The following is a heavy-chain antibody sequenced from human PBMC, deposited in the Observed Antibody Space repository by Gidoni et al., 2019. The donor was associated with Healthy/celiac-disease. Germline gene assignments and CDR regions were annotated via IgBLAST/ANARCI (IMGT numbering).Heavy chain of an antibody. CDR1: GYTFTGYY. CDR3: ARGSGAGYSYGPPLDY. J-gene: IGHJ4*02. V-gene: IGHV1-2*04. Sequence: QVQLVQSGAEVTTPGASVKVSCKASGYTFTGYYMHWVRQAPGQGLEWMGWINPNSGGTNYAQKFQGWVTMTRDTSISTAYMELSRLRSDDTAVYYCARGSGAGYSYGPPLDYWGQGTLVTVSS. CDR2: INPNSGGT. D-gene: IGHD5-18*01.